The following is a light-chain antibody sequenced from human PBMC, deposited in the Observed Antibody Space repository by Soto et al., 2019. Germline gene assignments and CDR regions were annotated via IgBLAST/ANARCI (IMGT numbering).Light chain of an antibody. Sequence: QLVLTQSPSASASLGASVKLTCTLSSGHSSYAIAWHQQQPEKGPRYLMKLNSDGSHSKGDGMPDRFSGSSSGAERYLTISSLQSEDEADYYCQTWGTGTPGRVFGGGTKLTVL. CDR3: QTWGTGTPGRV. V-gene: IGLV4-69*01. CDR1: SGHSSYA. CDR2: LNSDGSH. J-gene: IGLJ2*01.